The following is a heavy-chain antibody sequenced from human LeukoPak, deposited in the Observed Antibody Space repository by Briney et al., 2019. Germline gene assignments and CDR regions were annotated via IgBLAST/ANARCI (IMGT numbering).Heavy chain of an antibody. CDR3: ARGGPGGSGSYYNIDY. V-gene: IGHV1-2*06. Sequence: ASVKVSCKASGYTFTSYYMHWVRQAPGQGLEWMGRINPNSGGTNYAQKFQGRVTMTRDTSISTAYMELSRLRSDDTAVYYCARGGPGGSGSYYNIDYWGQGTLVTVSS. CDR2: INPNSGGT. J-gene: IGHJ4*02. D-gene: IGHD3-10*01. CDR1: GYTFTSYY.